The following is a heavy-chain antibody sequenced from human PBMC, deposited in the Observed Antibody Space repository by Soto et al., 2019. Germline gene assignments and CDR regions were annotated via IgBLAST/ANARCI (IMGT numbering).Heavy chain of an antibody. Sequence: GGSLTLSCAASGSTFSSYAMHWVRQAPGKGLEWVAVISYDGSNKYYADSVKGRFTISRDNSKNTLYLQMNSLRAEDTAVYYCARGSFIAEVSWGQGTLVTVSS. CDR1: GSTFSSYA. CDR2: ISYDGSNK. J-gene: IGHJ5*02. CDR3: ARGSFIAEVS. V-gene: IGHV3-30-3*01. D-gene: IGHD6-13*01.